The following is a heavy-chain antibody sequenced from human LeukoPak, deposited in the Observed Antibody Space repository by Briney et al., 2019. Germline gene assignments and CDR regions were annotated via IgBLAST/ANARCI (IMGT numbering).Heavy chain of an antibody. D-gene: IGHD6-6*01. Sequence: GGSLRLSCAAAAFTFSDYAMHWVRQAPGKGLEWVAVISYDGSNKYYADSVKGRFTISRDNSKNTLYLQMNSLRAEDTAVYYCARGLARHLYFDYWGQGTLVTVSS. CDR2: ISYDGSNK. CDR3: ARGLARHLYFDY. CDR1: AFTFSDYA. J-gene: IGHJ4*02. V-gene: IGHV3-30*04.